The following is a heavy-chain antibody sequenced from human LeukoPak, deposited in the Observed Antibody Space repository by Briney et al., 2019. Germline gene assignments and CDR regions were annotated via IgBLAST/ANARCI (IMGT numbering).Heavy chain of an antibody. D-gene: IGHD3-9*01. CDR1: GYSFNNYG. J-gene: IGHJ5*02. Sequence: ASVKVSCKASGYSFNNYGISWVRQAPGQGLEWMGWVSSYNGDTNYAQKSKGRVTMSTDTSTTTAYMELRSLRFDDTAIYYCAKDWHILTGRNCFDPWGQGTLVTVSS. CDR2: VSSYNGDT. V-gene: IGHV1-18*01. CDR3: AKDWHILTGRNCFDP.